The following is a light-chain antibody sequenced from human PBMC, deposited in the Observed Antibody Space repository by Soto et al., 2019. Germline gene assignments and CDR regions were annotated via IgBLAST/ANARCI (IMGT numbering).Light chain of an antibody. V-gene: IGLV2-14*03. CDR3: SSYTTSITYV. Sequence: QSDLTQPASVSGSPGQSITISCTGASTDVGAYNYVSWYQQHPGKAPKLMIYDVSSRPSGVSNRFSGSKSGDTASLTISGLQAEDEADYYCSSYTTSITYVFGTGTKLTVL. CDR2: DVS. CDR1: STDVGAYNY. J-gene: IGLJ1*01.